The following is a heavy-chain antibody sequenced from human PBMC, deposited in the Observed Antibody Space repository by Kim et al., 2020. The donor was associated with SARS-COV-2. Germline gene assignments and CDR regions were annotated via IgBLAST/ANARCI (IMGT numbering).Heavy chain of an antibody. CDR3: ARFDMCSSSLYFDY. V-gene: IGHV1-69*04. CDR2: IIPIFGIA. CDR1: GGTFSSYA. D-gene: IGHD6-6*01. J-gene: IGHJ4*02. Sequence: SENVSCKASGGTFSSYAISWVRQAPRQGREWMGRIIPIFGIANYAQKFQGRVTITADKATSTAYMELSSLRSEDTAVYYCARFDMCSSSLYFDYWGQGT.